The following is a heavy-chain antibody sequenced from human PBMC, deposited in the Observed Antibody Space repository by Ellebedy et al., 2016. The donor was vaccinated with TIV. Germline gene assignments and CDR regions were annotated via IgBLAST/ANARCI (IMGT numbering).Heavy chain of an antibody. V-gene: IGHV5-51*01. CDR3: ARLKGSPQHIVVVIVDY. CDR2: IYPGDSDT. CDR1: GYSFTSYW. J-gene: IGHJ4*02. Sequence: GESLKISXKGSGYSFTSYWIGWVRQMPGKGLEWMGIIYPGDSDTRYSPSFQGQVTISADKSISTAYLQWSSLKASDTAMYYCARLKGSPQHIVVVIVDYWGQGTLVTVSS. D-gene: IGHD2-21*01.